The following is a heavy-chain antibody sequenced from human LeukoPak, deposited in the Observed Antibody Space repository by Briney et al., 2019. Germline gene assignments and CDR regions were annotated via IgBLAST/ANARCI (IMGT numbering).Heavy chain of an antibody. CDR3: ARDPDYYGSGSDI. CDR2: ISSSSSYI. CDR1: GFTFSSYS. Sequence: GGSLRLSCAASGFTFSSYSMNWVRQAPGKGLEWVSSISSSSSYIYYADSVKGRFTISRDNAKNSLYLQMNSLRAEDTAVYYCARDPDYYGSGSDIWGQGTMVTVSS. V-gene: IGHV3-21*01. D-gene: IGHD3-10*01. J-gene: IGHJ3*02.